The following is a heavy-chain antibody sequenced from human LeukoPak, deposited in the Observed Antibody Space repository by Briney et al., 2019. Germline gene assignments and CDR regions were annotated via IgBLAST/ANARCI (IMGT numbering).Heavy chain of an antibody. CDR1: GFTFTSYI. V-gene: IGHV3-30*01. CDR2: TSYDGGNR. D-gene: IGHD2-21*01. Sequence: PGTSLRLSCAASGFTFTSYIMHWVRQPPGQGLEWVAATSYDGGNRYYADYVKGRFTISRDNSNNTLFLQMKSLRPEDTAVYFCARKSLWFKYYDYWGQGIWVTVSS. J-gene: IGHJ4*02. CDR3: ARKSLWFKYYDY.